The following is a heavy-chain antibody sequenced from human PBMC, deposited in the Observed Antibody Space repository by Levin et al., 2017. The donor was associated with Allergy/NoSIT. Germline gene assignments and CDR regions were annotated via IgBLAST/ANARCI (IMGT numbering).Heavy chain of an antibody. CDR3: ARDRRSMVRGVTQVWFDP. V-gene: IGHV1-18*01. D-gene: IGHD3-10*01. CDR1: GYTFTSYG. Sequence: ASVKVSCKASGYTFTSYGISWVRQAPGQGLEWMGWISAYNGNTNYAQKLQGRVTMTTDTSTSTAYMELRSLRSDDTAVYYCARDRRSMVRGVTQVWFDPWGQGTLVTVSS. J-gene: IGHJ5*02. CDR2: ISAYNGNT.